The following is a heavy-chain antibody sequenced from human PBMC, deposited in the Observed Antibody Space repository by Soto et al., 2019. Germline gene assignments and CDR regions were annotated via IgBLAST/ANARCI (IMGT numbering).Heavy chain of an antibody. D-gene: IGHD4-17*01. CDR1: GGSISSSSYY. J-gene: IGHJ4*02. CDR3: ARQLYGDYWFGYFDY. CDR2: IYYSGST. Sequence: PSETLSLTCTVSGGSISSSSYYWGWIRQPPGKGLEWIGSIYYSGSTYYNQSLKSRVTISVDTFKNQFSLKLISVTAADTAVYYFARQLYGDYWFGYFDYWGQGTLVTVSS. V-gene: IGHV4-39*01.